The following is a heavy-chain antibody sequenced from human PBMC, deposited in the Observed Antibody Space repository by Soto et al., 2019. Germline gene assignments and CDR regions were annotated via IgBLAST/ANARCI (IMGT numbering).Heavy chain of an antibody. CDR3: AKGARGGQLVDYYYGMDV. Sequence: QVQLVESGGGVVQPGRSLRLSCAASGFTFSSYGMHWVRQAPGKGPEWVAVISYDGSNKYYADSVKGRFTISRDNSKNTLYLQMNSLRAEDTAVYYCAKGARGGQLVDYYYGMDVWGQGTTVTVSS. J-gene: IGHJ6*02. D-gene: IGHD6-13*01. CDR2: ISYDGSNK. V-gene: IGHV3-30*18. CDR1: GFTFSSYG.